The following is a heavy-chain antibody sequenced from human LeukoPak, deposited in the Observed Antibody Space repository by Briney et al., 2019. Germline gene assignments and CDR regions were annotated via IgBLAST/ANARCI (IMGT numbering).Heavy chain of an antibody. CDR2: IWYDGSNA. CDR3: ARDKTGVNYYYGMDV. CDR1: RFIFSNYA. Sequence: GGSLRLSCAASRFIFSNYAMSWVRQAPGKGLEWVAIIWYDGSNAYYADSVKGRFTISRDNSRNTLYLQMNSLRAEDTAVYYCARDKTGVNYYYGMDVWGQGTTDTVSS. V-gene: IGHV3-33*08. D-gene: IGHD2-8*02. J-gene: IGHJ6*02.